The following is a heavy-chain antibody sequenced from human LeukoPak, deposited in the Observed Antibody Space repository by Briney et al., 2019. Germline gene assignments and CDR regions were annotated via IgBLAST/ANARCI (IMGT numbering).Heavy chain of an antibody. CDR3: ARGPAVAGVDY. J-gene: IGHJ4*02. Sequence: SETLSLTCAVYGGSFSGYYWSWIRQPPGKGLEWIGEINHSGSTNYNPSLKSRVTISVDTSKNQFSLKLSSVTAADTAVYYCARGPAVAGVDYWGQGTLVTVSS. D-gene: IGHD6-19*01. CDR1: GGSFSGYY. CDR2: INHSGST. V-gene: IGHV4-34*01.